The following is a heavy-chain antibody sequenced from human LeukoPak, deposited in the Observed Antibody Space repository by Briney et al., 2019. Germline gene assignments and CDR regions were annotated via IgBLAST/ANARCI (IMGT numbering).Heavy chain of an antibody. CDR2: IYYSGST. Sequence: SETLSLTCAVSGGSISSYSWSWIRQPPGKGLEWIGYIYYSGSTNYNPSLKSRVTISVDMSKNQFSLKLSSVTAADTAVYYCATHPPKVCTGGSCTDYWGQGTLVTVSS. V-gene: IGHV4-59*01. J-gene: IGHJ4*02. CDR3: ATHPPKVCTGGSCTDY. D-gene: IGHD2-15*01. CDR1: GGSISSYS.